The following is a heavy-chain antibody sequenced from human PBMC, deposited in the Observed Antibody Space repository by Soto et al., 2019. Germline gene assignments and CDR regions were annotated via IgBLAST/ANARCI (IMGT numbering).Heavy chain of an antibody. Sequence: GESLKISCKGSGYSFTSYWIGWVRQMPGKGLEWMGIIYPGDSDTRYSPSFQGQVTISADKSISTAYLQWSSLEASDTAMYYCARLYPGGSSGYQLDYWGQGTLVTVSS. J-gene: IGHJ4*02. CDR3: ARLYPGGSSGYQLDY. V-gene: IGHV5-51*01. CDR2: IYPGDSDT. CDR1: GYSFTSYW. D-gene: IGHD3-22*01.